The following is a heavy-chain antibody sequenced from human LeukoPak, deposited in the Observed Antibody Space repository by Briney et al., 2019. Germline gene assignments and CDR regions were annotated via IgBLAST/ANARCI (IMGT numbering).Heavy chain of an antibody. J-gene: IGHJ4*02. CDR3: ARAVGTAARYFDY. CDR1: GYTFISYG. Sequence: ASVKVSCKASGYTFISYGIRWVGQAPGQGLEWMGWISAYNGNTNYAQKLQGRVAMTTDTSTSTAYMELRSLKSDDTAVYYCARAVGTAARYFDYWGQGTLVTVSS. V-gene: IGHV1-18*01. CDR2: ISAYNGNT. D-gene: IGHD6-6*01.